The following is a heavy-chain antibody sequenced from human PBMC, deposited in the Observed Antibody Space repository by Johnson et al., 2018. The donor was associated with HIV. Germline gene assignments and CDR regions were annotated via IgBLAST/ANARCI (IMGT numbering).Heavy chain of an antibody. Sequence: EVHLVESGGGLVQAGGSLRLSCSASGVSISRYAMNWVRQAPGKGLEWVSYISSSGSTIYYADSVKGRFTISRDNAKNSLYLQMNSLRAEDTAVYYCARAKLGGVFDLWGQGTAVTVSS. CDR1: GVSISRYA. D-gene: IGHD2-8*02. CDR2: ISSSGSTI. V-gene: IGHV3-48*03. CDR3: ARAKLGGVFDL. J-gene: IGHJ3*01.